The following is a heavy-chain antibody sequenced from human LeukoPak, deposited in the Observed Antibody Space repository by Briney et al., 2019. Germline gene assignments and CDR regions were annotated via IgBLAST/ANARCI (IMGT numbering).Heavy chain of an antibody. CDR1: GFTFSSYG. V-gene: IGHV3-23*01. J-gene: IGHJ4*02. CDR3: ARKNIVIITPFDY. Sequence: GGSLRLSCAASGFTFSSYGMSWVRQAPGKGLEWVSGVSGSGGSTYYADSVKGRFTISRDNSKNTLYLQMNSLRAEDTAVYYCARKNIVIITPFDYWGQGTPVTVSS. CDR2: VSGSGGST. D-gene: IGHD3-22*01.